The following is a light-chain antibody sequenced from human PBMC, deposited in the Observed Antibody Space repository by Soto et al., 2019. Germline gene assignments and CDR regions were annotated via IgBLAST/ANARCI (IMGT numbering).Light chain of an antibody. Sequence: QSVLTQPASVSGSPGQSITISCTGTSSDVGGYNYVSWYQLHPGKAPKLIIYEVSNRPSGVSNRFSGSKSGNTASLTISGLQAEDEADYYCSSYTSSTAYVFGTGTKVTFL. CDR2: EVS. V-gene: IGLV2-14*01. CDR3: SSYTSSTAYV. J-gene: IGLJ1*01. CDR1: SSDVGGYNY.